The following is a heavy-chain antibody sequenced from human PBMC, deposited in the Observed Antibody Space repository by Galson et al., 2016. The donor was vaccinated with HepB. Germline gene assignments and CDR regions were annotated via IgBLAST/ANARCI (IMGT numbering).Heavy chain of an antibody. CDR3: AKVGPLRFVEWFYNWFDP. D-gene: IGHD3-3*01. J-gene: IGHJ5*02. CDR2: ISGTGITT. CDR1: GFTFDKYA. V-gene: IGHV3-23*01. Sequence: SLRLSCAASGFTFDKYAMNWVRQAPGKGLQWVSSISGTGITTYYADSVRGRFTVSRDNSKNTLFLQMSNLRADDTAVYYCAKVGPLRFVEWFYNWFDPWGQGTLVTVS.